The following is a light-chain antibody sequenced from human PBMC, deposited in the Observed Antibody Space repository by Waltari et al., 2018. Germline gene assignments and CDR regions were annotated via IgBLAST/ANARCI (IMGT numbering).Light chain of an antibody. Sequence: EIVMTQPPATLSVSPGERATLSCRASQRVSSNLAWYQQRPGQAPRLLIYGASTRATGIPARFSGSGSGTEFTLTISSMQSEDFAVYYCQQYNNWPPYTFGQGTKLEIK. J-gene: IGKJ2*01. V-gene: IGKV3-15*01. CDR2: GAS. CDR3: QQYNNWPPYT. CDR1: QRVSSN.